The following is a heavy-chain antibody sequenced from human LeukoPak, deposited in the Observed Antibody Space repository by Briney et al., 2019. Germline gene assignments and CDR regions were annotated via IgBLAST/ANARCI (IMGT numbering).Heavy chain of an antibody. CDR1: GASSISHY. V-gene: IGHV4-4*07. J-gene: IGHJ4*02. D-gene: IGHD6-13*01. Sequence: LDPLSLTCTVSGASSISHYWTWIRQPDGKGLEWIGRIHKSGTTNYNPSLKSRVTISVDTSRNQFSLKLTSVTAADTAVYYCARDRTAAGRGRGGDFDYCGQGTLVTASS. CDR3: ARDRTAAGRGRGGDFDY. CDR2: IHKSGTT.